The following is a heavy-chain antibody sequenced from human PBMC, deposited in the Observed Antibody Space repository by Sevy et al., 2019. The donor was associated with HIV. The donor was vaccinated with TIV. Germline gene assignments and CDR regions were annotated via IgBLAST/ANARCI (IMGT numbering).Heavy chain of an antibody. D-gene: IGHD7-27*01. CDR1: GGSITSLY. CDR2: IYYNGHV. J-gene: IGHJ4*02. CDR3: AGENAWGRGYS. Sequence: SETLSLTCTMSGGSITSLYWNWIRQPPGKGLEWIANIYYNGHVNYNPSLKSRVTLSLDTSKNQFSLRLSSVTAADTAMYYCAGENAWGRGYSWGQGTLVTVSS. V-gene: IGHV4-59*08.